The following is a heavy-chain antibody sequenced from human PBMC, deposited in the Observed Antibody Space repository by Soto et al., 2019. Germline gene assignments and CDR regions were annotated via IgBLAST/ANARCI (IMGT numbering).Heavy chain of an antibody. V-gene: IGHV1-58*02. CDR1: GFTFTSSA. J-gene: IGHJ6*02. CDR2: IVIGSGNT. D-gene: IGHD1-26*01. Sequence: ASVKVSCKASGFTFTSSAMQWVRQARGQRLEWVGWIVIGSGNTNYAQKFQERVTITRNMSPSSAYMELSSLRSEDTAVYYCAATYSGRYYYYYGMDVWGQGTTVTVSS. CDR3: AATYSGRYYYYYGMDV.